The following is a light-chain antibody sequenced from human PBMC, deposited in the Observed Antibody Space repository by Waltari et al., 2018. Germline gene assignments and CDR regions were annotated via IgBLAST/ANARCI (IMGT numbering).Light chain of an antibody. CDR1: QGISSY. CDR2: AAT. Sequence: PSSLSASVGDTVTITCRASQGISSYLNWFQQKPGKAPKLLIYAATTLQSGVPSRFSGSGSGTEFTLTISSLQPEDFAAYYCLQHNSYPLTFGGGTKVEIK. CDR3: LQHNSYPLT. J-gene: IGKJ4*01. V-gene: IGKV1-17*01.